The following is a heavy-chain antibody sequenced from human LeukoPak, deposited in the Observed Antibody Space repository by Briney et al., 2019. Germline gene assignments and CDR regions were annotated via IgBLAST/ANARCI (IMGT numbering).Heavy chain of an antibody. J-gene: IGHJ4*02. D-gene: IGHD3-3*01. CDR1: GFTFSSYS. V-gene: IGHV3-21*04. CDR3: ATLSFGVTNLDS. CDR2: ISSSSIYI. Sequence: AGGSLRLSCAASGFTFSSYSMNWVRQAPGKGLEWVSSISSSSIYIYYADSVKGRFTISRDNARNSLYLQMNSLRAEDTAVYYCATLSFGVTNLDSWGQGTLVTVSS.